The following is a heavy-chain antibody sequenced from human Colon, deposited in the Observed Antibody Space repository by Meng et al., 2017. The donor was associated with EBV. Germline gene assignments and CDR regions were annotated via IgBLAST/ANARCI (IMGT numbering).Heavy chain of an antibody. V-gene: IGHV3-74*01. Sequence: EVQLVQSTGRLVKPGGSLRLSSAASGLTFNKYWIQWVRQVPGKGLVWVSRISGDGTITTYADSVKGRFTISRDNAKNTLYLQMNSLRAEDTAIYYCAKQGGTGHDKDYFDYWAQGTLVTVSS. J-gene: IGHJ4*02. D-gene: IGHD5-12*01. CDR3: AKQGGTGHDKDYFDY. CDR1: GLTFNKYW. CDR2: ISGDGTIT.